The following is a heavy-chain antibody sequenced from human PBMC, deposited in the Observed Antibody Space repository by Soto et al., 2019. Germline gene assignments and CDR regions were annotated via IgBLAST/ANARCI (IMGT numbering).Heavy chain of an antibody. Sequence: EVQLVESGGVLVQPGGSLRLSCAASGFTFSNHYMDWVRPAPGKGLEWVGRTRNKANRYTTEYAASVKGRFTISRDDTKSSLYLQMNSFKTEDTAVYSFAREPYSSEGRHNIVYFDYWGQGTLVTVSS. CDR3: AREPYSSEGRHNIVYFDY. D-gene: IGHD6-25*01. J-gene: IGHJ4*02. V-gene: IGHV3-72*01. CDR2: TRNKANRYTT. CDR1: GFTFSNHY.